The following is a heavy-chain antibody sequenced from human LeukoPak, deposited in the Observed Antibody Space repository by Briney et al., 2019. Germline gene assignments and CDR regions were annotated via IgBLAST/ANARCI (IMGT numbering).Heavy chain of an antibody. CDR1: GYTFSNYY. CDR3: SRGDFVVVPAAMPTYYYYGMDV. CDR2: INPGGGST. V-gene: IGHV1-46*01. Sequence: ASVKVSCKASGYTFSNYYMSWVRQAPGQGLEWMGIINPGGGSTTYAQRFQGRVTMTRDTSTSTVYMELASLRSEHTAVYFCSRGDFVVVPAAMPTYYYYGMDVWGQGTTVTVSS. D-gene: IGHD2-2*01. J-gene: IGHJ6*02.